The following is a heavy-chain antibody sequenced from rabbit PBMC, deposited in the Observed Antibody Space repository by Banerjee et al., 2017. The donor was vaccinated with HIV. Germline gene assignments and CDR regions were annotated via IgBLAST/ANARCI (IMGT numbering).Heavy chain of an antibody. J-gene: IGHJ4*01. V-gene: IGHV1S47*01. D-gene: IGHD6-1*01. CDR3: ARDGKNAYNDFNL. Sequence: QEQLVESGGGLVQPGGSLKLSCKASGFDFSSYGVSWVRQAPGKGLEWIGYIDPVFGSTYYASWVNGRFTISSHNAQNTLYLQLNSLTAADTATYFCARDGKNAYNDFNLWGPGTLVTVS. CDR1: GFDFSSYG. CDR2: IDPVFGST.